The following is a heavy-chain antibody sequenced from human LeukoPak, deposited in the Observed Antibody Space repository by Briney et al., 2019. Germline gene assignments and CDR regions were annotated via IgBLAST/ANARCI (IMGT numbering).Heavy chain of an antibody. CDR3: VHRPTVAARPWFDP. CDR2: IYWNDDK. CDR1: GFSLSTSGVA. J-gene: IGHJ5*02. Sequence: SGPTLVNPTQTLTLTCTFSGFSLSTSGVAVGWIRQPPGRALEWLALIYWNDDKSYSPSLKSRVTITKDTSKNQVVLTMTNMDPVDTATYYCVHRPTVAARPWFDPWGQGTLVTVSS. D-gene: IGHD4-23*01. V-gene: IGHV2-5*01.